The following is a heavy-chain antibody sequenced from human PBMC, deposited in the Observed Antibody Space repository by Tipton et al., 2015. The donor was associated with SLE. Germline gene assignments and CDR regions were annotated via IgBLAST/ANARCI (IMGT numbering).Heavy chain of an antibody. CDR3: ARESGIAAAGTGVYFDY. Sequence: TLSLTCTVSGGSISSSSYYWGWIRQPPGKGLEWIGSIYYSGSTNYNPSLKSRVTISVDTSKNQFSLKLSSVTAADTAVYYCARESGIAAAGTGVYFDYWGQGTLVTVSS. CDR1: GGSISSSSYY. D-gene: IGHD6-13*01. V-gene: IGHV4-39*07. CDR2: IYYSGST. J-gene: IGHJ4*02.